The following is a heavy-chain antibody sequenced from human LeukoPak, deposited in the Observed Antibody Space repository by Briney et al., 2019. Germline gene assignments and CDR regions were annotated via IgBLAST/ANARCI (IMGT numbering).Heavy chain of an antibody. CDR3: ARHRITMVRGRHNWFDP. CDR1: GGSISSSSYY. CDR2: IYYSGST. V-gene: IGHV4-39*01. J-gene: IGHJ5*02. D-gene: IGHD3-10*01. Sequence: PSETLSLTCTVSGGSISSSSYYWGWIRQPPGKGLEWIGRIYYSGSTYYNPSLKSRVTISVDTSKNQFSLKLSSVTAADTAVYYCARHRITMVRGRHNWFDPWGQGTLVTVSS.